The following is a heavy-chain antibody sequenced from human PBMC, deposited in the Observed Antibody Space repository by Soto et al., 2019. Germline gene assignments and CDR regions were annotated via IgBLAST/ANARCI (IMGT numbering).Heavy chain of an antibody. J-gene: IGHJ4*02. D-gene: IGHD1-7*01. V-gene: IGHV1-18*01. CDR3: ARGRTRALDY. Sequence: QIQLVQSGAEVKKPGASVKVSCKASGYIFTSQGISWVRQAPGQGLEWMGWISTYNGNPNYAQKLQGRVTMTTNTSTTTAFLELRSLTSDDTAVYYCARGRTRALDYWGQGTPVILSS. CDR1: GYIFTSQG. CDR2: ISTYNGNP.